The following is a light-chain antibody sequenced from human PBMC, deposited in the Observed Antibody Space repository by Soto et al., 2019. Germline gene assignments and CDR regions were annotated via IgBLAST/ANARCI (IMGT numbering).Light chain of an antibody. CDR1: RYVSSN. CDR2: GAS. CDR3: QQYNNGWT. J-gene: IGKJ1*01. V-gene: IGKV3-15*01. Sequence: EIVMTQSPATLSASPGERSTLSCRARRYVSSNLAWYQQRPGQAPRLLIYGASTRATGIPARFSGSGSGTEFTLTISSLQSEDLGVYYCQQYNNGWTFGQGTKVDIK.